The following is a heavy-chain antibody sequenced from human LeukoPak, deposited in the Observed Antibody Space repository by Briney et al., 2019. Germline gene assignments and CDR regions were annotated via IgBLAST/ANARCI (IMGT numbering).Heavy chain of an antibody. CDR1: GFTFSSYG. V-gene: IGHV3-30*18. D-gene: IGHD2-15*01. Sequence: GGSLRLSCAASGFTFSSYGMHWVRQAPGKGLEWVAVISYDGSNKYYADSVKGRFTISRDNSKNTLYLQMNSLRAEDTAVYYCANGGYCSGGSCYGSHYYYYGMDVWGQGITVTVSS. CDR3: ANGGYCSGGSCYGSHYYYYGMDV. CDR2: ISYDGSNK. J-gene: IGHJ6*02.